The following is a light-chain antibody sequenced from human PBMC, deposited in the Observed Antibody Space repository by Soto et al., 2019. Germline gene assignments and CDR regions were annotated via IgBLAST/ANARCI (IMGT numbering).Light chain of an antibody. V-gene: IGLV1-40*01. CDR3: QSYDSSRYV. CDR2: GNS. J-gene: IGLJ1*01. Sequence: QSVLTQPPSVSGAPGQRVTIPCTGSSSNIGAGYDVHWYQQLPGTAPKLLIYGNSNRPSGVPDRFSGSKSGTSASLAITGLQAEDEADYYCQSYDSSRYVFRTGTKLTVL. CDR1: SSNIGAGYD.